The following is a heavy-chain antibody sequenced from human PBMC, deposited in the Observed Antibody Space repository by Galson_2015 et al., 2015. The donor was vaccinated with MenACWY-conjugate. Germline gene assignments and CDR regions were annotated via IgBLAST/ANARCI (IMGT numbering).Heavy chain of an antibody. D-gene: IGHD1-14*01. J-gene: IGHJ3*02. CDR2: ISAYNGNT. CDR1: GYTFTSYG. Sequence: SVKVSCKASGYTFTSYGISWVRQAPGQGLEWMGWISAYNGNTNYAQKLQGRVTMTTDTSTSTAYMELRSLRSDGTAVYYCARDHGASLVPADAEHDAFDIWGQGTMVTVSS. CDR3: ARDHGASLVPADAEHDAFDI. V-gene: IGHV1-18*04.